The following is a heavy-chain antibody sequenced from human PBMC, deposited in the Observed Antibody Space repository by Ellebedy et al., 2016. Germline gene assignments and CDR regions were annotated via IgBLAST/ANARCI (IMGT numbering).Heavy chain of an antibody. CDR1: GFTFSSYA. J-gene: IGHJ4*02. D-gene: IGHD3-10*01. CDR3: AKAGPITMVRGTSFDY. Sequence: GESLKISCAASGFTFSSYAMSWVRQAPGKGLEWVSVISDSGGSTYYADSVKGRFTISRDNSKNTLYLQMNRLRADDTAVYYCAKAGPITMVRGTSFDYWGQGTLVTVSS. CDR2: ISDSGGST. V-gene: IGHV3-23*01.